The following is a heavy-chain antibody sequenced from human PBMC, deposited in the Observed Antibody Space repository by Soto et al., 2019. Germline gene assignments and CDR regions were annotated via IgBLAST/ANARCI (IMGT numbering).Heavy chain of an antibody. Sequence: SETLSLTCTVSGGSISSYYWSWIRQPPGKGLEWIGYIYYSGSTNYNPSLKGRVTISVDTSKNQFSLKLSSVTAADTAVYYCARLLWFGELSVWFDPWGQGTLVTVSS. CDR3: ARLLWFGELSVWFDP. CDR1: GGSISSYY. V-gene: IGHV4-59*01. CDR2: IYYSGST. D-gene: IGHD3-10*01. J-gene: IGHJ5*02.